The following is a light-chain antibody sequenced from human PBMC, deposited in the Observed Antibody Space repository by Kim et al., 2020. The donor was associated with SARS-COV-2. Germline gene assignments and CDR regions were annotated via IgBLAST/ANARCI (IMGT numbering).Light chain of an antibody. Sequence: QSALTQPRSVSGSPGQSVTISCTGTSSDIGGYNYVSWHQQHPGKAPKLIIYDVNKRPSGVPDRFSGSKSGNTASLTISGLQAEDEADYYCCSYAGYYSLLFGGGTKVTVL. J-gene: IGLJ2*01. CDR3: CSYAGYYSLL. V-gene: IGLV2-11*01. CDR2: DVN. CDR1: SSDIGGYNY.